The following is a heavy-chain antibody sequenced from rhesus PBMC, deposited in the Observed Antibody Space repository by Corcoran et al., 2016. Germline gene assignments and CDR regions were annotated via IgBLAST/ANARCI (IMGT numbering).Heavy chain of an antibody. V-gene: IGHV4S10*01. Sequence: QVQLQESGPGVVKPSETLSLTCAVSGGSISDSYRWSWIRQPPGKGLEWIGYIYGSSTSTTYNPSLKSRVTISKDTSKNQFSLKLGSVTAADTAVYYCARGPYSSGYDYWGQGVLVTVSS. D-gene: IGHD6-31*01. CDR3: ARGPYSSGYDY. CDR2: IYGSSTST. J-gene: IGHJ4*01. CDR1: GGSISDSYR.